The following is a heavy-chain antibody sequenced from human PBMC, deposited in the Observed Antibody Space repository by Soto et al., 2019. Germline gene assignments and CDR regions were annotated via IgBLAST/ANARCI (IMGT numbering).Heavy chain of an antibody. J-gene: IGHJ6*02. CDR1: GGTFSIYA. V-gene: IGHV1-69*01. Sequence: QVQLVQSGAEVKKPGSSVKVSCKASGGTFSIYAISWVLQATGQGLEWMGGIIPIFGTANYAQKFQGRVTITPDESTSTAYMELSSLRSEDTAVYYCASQYGESYYYHGMDVWGQGTTVTVSS. D-gene: IGHD7-27*01. CDR2: IIPIFGTA. CDR3: ASQYGESYYYHGMDV.